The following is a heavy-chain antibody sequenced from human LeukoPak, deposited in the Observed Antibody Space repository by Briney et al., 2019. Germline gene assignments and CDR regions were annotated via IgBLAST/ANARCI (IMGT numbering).Heavy chain of an antibody. Sequence: ASVKVSCKVSGYTLTELSMHWVRQAPGKGLEWMGGFDPEDGETIYAQKFKGRVTMTEDTSTDTAYMELSSLRSEDTAVYYCATRVVPAAIGVYYYYYMDVWGKGTTVTVSS. CDR3: ATRVVPAAIGVYYYYYMDV. CDR2: FDPEDGET. D-gene: IGHD2-2*02. V-gene: IGHV1-24*01. J-gene: IGHJ6*03. CDR1: GYTLTELS.